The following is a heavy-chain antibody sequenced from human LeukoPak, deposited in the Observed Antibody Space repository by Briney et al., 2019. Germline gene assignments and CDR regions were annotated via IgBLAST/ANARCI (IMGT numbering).Heavy chain of an antibody. CDR1: GYTFTSYY. Sequence: ASVKVSCKASGYTFTSYYMHWVRQAPGQGLEWMGVINPSGGSTSYAQKFQGRVTMSRDMSTSTVYMELSSLRSDDTAEYYCARDRERYRRSSGVPTWFDPWGQGTLVTVSS. CDR2: INPSGGST. D-gene: IGHD6-6*01. J-gene: IGHJ5*02. V-gene: IGHV1-46*01. CDR3: ARDRERYRRSSGVPTWFDP.